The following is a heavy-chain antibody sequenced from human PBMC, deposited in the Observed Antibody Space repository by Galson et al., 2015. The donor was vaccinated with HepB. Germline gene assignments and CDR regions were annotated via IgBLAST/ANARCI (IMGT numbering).Heavy chain of an antibody. V-gene: IGHV6-1*01. CDR1: GDSVSNNGAA. Sequence: GDSVSNNGAAWNWIRQSPSSGLEWLGRTYHRSKWYNDYAVSVKSRITINPDTSKNQFSLQLNSVTPEDTAVYYCAREAYYFDYWGQGTLVTVSS. CDR2: TYHRSKWYN. CDR3: AREAYYFDY. J-gene: IGHJ4*02.